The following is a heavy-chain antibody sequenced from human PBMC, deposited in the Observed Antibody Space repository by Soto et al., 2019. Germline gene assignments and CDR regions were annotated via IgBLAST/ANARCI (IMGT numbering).Heavy chain of an antibody. CDR1: GYSISSGYY. Sequence: SETLSLTCAVSGYSISSGYYWGWIRQPPGKGLEWIGSIYHSGSTYYNPSLKSRVTISVDTSKNQYSLKLSSVTAADTAVYYCARGGEYSSGWYRYYFDYWGQGTLVTVSS. CDR2: IYHSGST. D-gene: IGHD6-19*01. V-gene: IGHV4-38-2*01. CDR3: ARGGEYSSGWYRYYFDY. J-gene: IGHJ4*02.